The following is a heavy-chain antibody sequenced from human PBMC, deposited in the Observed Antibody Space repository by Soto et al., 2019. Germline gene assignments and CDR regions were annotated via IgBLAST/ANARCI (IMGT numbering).Heavy chain of an antibody. CDR2: IYYSGST. J-gene: IGHJ6*02. CDR1: GGSISSGGYY. D-gene: IGHD5-18*01. CDR3: AREPGGYSYGHIGMDV. Sequence: SETLSLTCTVSGGSISSGGYYWSWIRQHPGKGLEWIGYIYYSGSTYYNPSLKSRVTISVDTSKNQFSLKLSSVTAADTAVYYCAREPGGYSYGHIGMDVWGQGTTVTVSS. V-gene: IGHV4-31*03.